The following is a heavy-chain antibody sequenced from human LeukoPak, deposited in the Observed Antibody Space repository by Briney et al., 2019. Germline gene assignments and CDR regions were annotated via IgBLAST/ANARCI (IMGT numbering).Heavy chain of an antibody. V-gene: IGHV3-23*01. D-gene: IGHD2-21*02. CDR1: GFTFSSYA. J-gene: IGHJ4*02. CDR3: AKGGHDFNPFYC. Sequence: GASLRLSCAASGFTFSSYAMGWVRQAPGKGLEWVSSIKGGGGDPFYADSVRGRFTISRDNSKNTLYLQLNSLRAEDTAVYFCAKGGHDFNPFYCWGQGALVTVSS. CDR2: IKGGGGDP.